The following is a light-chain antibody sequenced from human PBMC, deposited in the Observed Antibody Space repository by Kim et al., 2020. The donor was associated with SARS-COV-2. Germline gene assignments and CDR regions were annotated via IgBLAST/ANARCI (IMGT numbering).Light chain of an antibody. CDR3: QQRQNWPSIT. V-gene: IGKV3-11*01. Sequence: SPGERATLSCRASQSVSSYLAWYQQKPGQAPRLLIYDTSNRATDIPARFSGSGSGTDFTLTISSLEPEDFAIYYCQQRQNWPSITFGQGTRLEIK. CDR1: QSVSSY. CDR2: DTS. J-gene: IGKJ5*01.